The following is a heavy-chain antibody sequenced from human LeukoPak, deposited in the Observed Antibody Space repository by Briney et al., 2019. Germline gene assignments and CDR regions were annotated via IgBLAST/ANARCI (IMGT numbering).Heavy chain of an antibody. Sequence: SGTLSFTCAVSGGSISSSNWWSWVRQPPGKELEWIGEIYHSGSTNYNPSLKSRVTISVDKSKNQFSLKLSSVTAADTAVYYCARYLAAANWFDPWGQGTLVTVSS. CDR3: ARYLAAANWFDP. CDR1: GGSISSSNW. CDR2: IYHSGST. J-gene: IGHJ5*02. V-gene: IGHV4-4*02. D-gene: IGHD6-13*01.